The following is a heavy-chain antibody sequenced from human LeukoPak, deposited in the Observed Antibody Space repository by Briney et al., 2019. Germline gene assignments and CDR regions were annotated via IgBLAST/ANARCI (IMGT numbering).Heavy chain of an antibody. CDR3: AKSGGVEMATILDY. J-gene: IGHJ4*02. D-gene: IGHD5-24*01. CDR2: ISGSGGST. CDR1: GFTFSSYA. Sequence: PGGSLRLSCAASGFTFSSYAMSWVRQAPGKGLEWVSAISGSGGSTYYADSVKGRFTISRDNSKNSLYLQMNSLRTEDTALYYCAKSGGVEMATILDYWGQGTLVTVSS. V-gene: IGHV3-23*01.